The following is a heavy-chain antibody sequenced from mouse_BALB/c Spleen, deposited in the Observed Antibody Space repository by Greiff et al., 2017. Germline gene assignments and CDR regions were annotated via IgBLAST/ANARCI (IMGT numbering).Heavy chain of an antibody. J-gene: IGHJ4*01. CDR3: ARDGNYDAMDY. CDR1: GYTFTSYW. CDR2: INPSTGYT. V-gene: IGHV1-7*01. Sequence: VQRVESGAELAKPGASVKMSCKASGYTFTSYWMHWVKQRPGQGLEWIGYINPSTGYTEYNQKFKDKATLTADKSSSTAYMQLSSLTSEDSAVYYCARDGNYDAMDYWGQGTSVTVSS. D-gene: IGHD2-1*01.